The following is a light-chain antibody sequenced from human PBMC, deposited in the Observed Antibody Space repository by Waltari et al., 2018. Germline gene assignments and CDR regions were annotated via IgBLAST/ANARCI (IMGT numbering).Light chain of an antibody. CDR3: MQSLQALRT. V-gene: IGKV2-28*01. Sequence: EIVMTQSPLSLPVTPGEPASISCRSSQSLLYSNGYNYLDWYLQKPGQSPQLLIYLGSSRASGVPDRFSGSGSGTDFTLKISRVEAEDVGVYFCMQSLQALRTYGQGTRLEFK. CDR2: LGS. CDR1: QSLLYSNGYNY. J-gene: IGKJ2*01.